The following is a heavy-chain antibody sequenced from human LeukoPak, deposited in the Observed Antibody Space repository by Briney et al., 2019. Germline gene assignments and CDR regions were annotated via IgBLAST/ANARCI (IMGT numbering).Heavy chain of an antibody. CDR2: ISGSGGST. D-gene: IGHD6-19*01. CDR3: AELVARTFDY. V-gene: IGHV3-23*01. Sequence: GGSLRLSWAPSGFPFSTYAMSGVGQAPGKGVEWVSAISGSGGSTYYADSVKGRFTISRDNSKNTLYLQMNSLRAEDTAVYYCAELVARTFDYWGQGTLVTVSS. J-gene: IGHJ4*02. CDR1: GFPFSTYA.